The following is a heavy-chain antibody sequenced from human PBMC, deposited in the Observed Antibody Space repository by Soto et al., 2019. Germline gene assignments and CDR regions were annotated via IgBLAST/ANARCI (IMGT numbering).Heavy chain of an antibody. Sequence: TGGSLRLSCAASGFTVSSNYMSWVRQAPGKGLEWVSVIYSGGSTYYADSVKGRFTISRHNSKNTLYLQMNSLRAEDTAVYYCARERYDFWSGYYYMDVWGKGTTVTVSS. J-gene: IGHJ6*03. D-gene: IGHD3-3*01. CDR1: GFTVSSNY. CDR3: ARERYDFWSGYYYMDV. V-gene: IGHV3-53*04. CDR2: IYSGGST.